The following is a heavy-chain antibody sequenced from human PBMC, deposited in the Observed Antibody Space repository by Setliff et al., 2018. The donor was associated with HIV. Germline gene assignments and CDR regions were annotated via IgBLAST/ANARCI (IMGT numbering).Heavy chain of an antibody. CDR2: IYFTGST. CDR3: ARLPDINSWPFDY. J-gene: IGHJ4*02. D-gene: IGHD6-13*01. CDR1: GGSISSHY. V-gene: IGHV4-59*11. Sequence: TSETLSLTCTVSGGSISSHYWSWIRQPPGKGLEWIGYIYFTGSTNYNPSLKSRVTISVDTSKNQFSLRLSSVTAADTAVYYCARLPDINSWPFDYWARGTLVTVSS.